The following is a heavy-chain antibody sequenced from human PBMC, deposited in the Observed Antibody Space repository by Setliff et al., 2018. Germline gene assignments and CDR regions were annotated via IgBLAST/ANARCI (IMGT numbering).Heavy chain of an antibody. V-gene: IGHV3-23*01. CDR1: GFTFSSYA. CDR3: IIWLSGRAY. J-gene: IGHJ4*02. D-gene: IGHD3-16*02. CDR2: MSASGTST. Sequence: GGSLRLSCATSGFTFSSYAMSWVRQAPGKGLEWVSAMSASGTSTYHADSVKGRFTISGDNSKNTLYLQMSSLKTEDTAVYYCIIWLSGRAYWGQGTLVTVSS.